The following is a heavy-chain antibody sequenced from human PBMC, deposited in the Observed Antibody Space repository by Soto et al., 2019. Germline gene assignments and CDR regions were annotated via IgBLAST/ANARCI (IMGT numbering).Heavy chain of an antibody. CDR1: GYTFTSYG. CDR3: ARGRYGDY. V-gene: IGHV1-18*01. Sequence: QVHLVQSGAEVKKPWASVKVSCKASGYTFTSYGITWVRQAPGQGLEWMGWISAHKGNTDYAQKLQGRVIVTRDTSTSTAYMELRSLRSDDTAVYYCARGRYGDYWGQGALVTVSS. D-gene: IGHD1-1*01. CDR2: ISAHKGNT. J-gene: IGHJ4*02.